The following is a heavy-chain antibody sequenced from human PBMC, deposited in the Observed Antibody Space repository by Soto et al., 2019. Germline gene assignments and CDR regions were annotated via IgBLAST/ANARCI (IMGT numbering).Heavy chain of an antibody. Sequence: SVKVSCKASGGTFSSYAISWVRQAPGQGLEWMGGIIPIFGTANYAQKFQGRVTITADESTSTAYMELSSLRSEDTAVYYCAREWGGVRGVKGPYYYYYYGMDVWGQGTTVTVSS. V-gene: IGHV1-69*13. D-gene: IGHD3-10*01. J-gene: IGHJ6*02. CDR1: GGTFSSYA. CDR2: IIPIFGTA. CDR3: AREWGGVRGVKGPYYYYYYGMDV.